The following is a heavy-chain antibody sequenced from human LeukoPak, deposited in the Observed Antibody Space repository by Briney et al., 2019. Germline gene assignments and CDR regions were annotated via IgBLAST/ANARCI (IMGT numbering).Heavy chain of an antibody. D-gene: IGHD6-19*01. J-gene: IGHJ3*02. CDR2: IYYSGGS. V-gene: IGHV4-59*01. CDR1: GGSISSYY. CDR3: SRDRAVAASGGDAFDI. Sequence: AETLSLTCTVSGGSISSYYWSWIRQPPGKGLEWIGDIYYSGGSNYNAAPGRGGTILVGTTKNQFSFKLSTVPGADTAVYYWSRDRAVAASGGDAFDIWGQATMVTVPS.